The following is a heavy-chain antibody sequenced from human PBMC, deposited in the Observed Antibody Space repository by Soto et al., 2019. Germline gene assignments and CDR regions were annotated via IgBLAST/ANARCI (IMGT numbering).Heavy chain of an antibody. CDR3: ARDLAAGDY. Sequence: QVQLVQSGAEVKKPGASVKLSCRTSGYTFTHYYIHWVRQAPGQGLEWLAIINPASGSTNYAQDFQGRVTLTMDTSKTTVYMELSGLRAEATAMFYCARDLAAGDYWGQGTLVTVSS. CDR2: INPASGST. J-gene: IGHJ4*02. CDR1: GYTFTHYY. D-gene: IGHD6-13*01. V-gene: IGHV1-46*01.